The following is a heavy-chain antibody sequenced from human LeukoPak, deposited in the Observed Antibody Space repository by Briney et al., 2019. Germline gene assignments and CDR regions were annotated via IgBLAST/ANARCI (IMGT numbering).Heavy chain of an antibody. J-gene: IGHJ4*02. CDR3: ARDVARDISCYTD. CDR2: ISSSGSYI. V-gene: IGHV3-21*01. D-gene: IGHD2-2*02. CDR1: GFTFSTNS. Sequence: PGGSLRLSCAASGFTFSTNSMNWVRQGQGKGMEWVASISSSGSYIYYPESLKGRFTVSRDNAKNSVYLQMNSLRAEDTAVYYCARDVARDISCYTDWGQGTLVTVSS.